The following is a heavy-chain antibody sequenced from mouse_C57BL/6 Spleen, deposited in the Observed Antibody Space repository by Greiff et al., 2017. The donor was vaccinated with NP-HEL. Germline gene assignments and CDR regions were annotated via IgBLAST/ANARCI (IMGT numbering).Heavy chain of an antibody. V-gene: IGHV1-69*01. CDR1: GYTFTSYW. CDR3: ARRAYYYGSNWYFDV. D-gene: IGHD1-1*01. J-gene: IGHJ1*03. CDR2: IDPSDSYT. Sequence: QVQLQQPGAELVMPGASVKLSCKASGYTFTSYWMHWVKQRLGQGLEWIGEIDPSDSYTNYNQKVKGKSTFTVDKSSSTAYMQLSSLTSEDSAVYYCARRAYYYGSNWYFDVWGTGTTVTVSS.